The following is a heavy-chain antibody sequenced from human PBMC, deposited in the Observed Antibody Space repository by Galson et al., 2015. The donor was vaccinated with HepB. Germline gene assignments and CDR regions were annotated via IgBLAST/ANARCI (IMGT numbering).Heavy chain of an antibody. J-gene: IGHJ6*02. CDR1: GGTFSSYA. V-gene: IGHV1-69*13. D-gene: IGHD3-22*01. CDR3: ARDGCRFGDSSGYYCNDYYYYGMDV. CDR2: IIPIFGTA. Sequence: SAKVSCKASGGTFSSYAISWVRQAPGQGLEWMGGIIPIFGTANYAQKFQGRVTITADESTSTAYMELSSLRSEDTAVYYCARDGCRFGDSSGYYCNDYYYYGMDVWGQGTTVTVSS.